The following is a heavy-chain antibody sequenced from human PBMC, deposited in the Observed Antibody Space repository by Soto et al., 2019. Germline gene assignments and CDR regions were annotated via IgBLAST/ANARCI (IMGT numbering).Heavy chain of an antibody. J-gene: IGHJ6*02. CDR2: INPNSGGT. D-gene: IGHD1-7*01. CDR1: GYTFTGYY. V-gene: IGHV1-2*04. CDR3: AREGADWNSYYYFGMYF. Sequence: ASVKVSCKASGYTFTGYYMHWVRQAPGQGLEWMGWINPNSGGTTYAQKFQGWVTLTRDTSISAAYMELSRLRCDDTAAYYCAREGADWNSYYYFGMYFWGQGTTITVSS.